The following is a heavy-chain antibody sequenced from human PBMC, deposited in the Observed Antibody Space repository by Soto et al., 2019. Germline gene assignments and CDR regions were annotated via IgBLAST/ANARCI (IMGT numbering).Heavy chain of an antibody. J-gene: IGHJ4*02. V-gene: IGHV3-30-3*01. CDR1: GFTFSSYA. CDR3: ARDLYCFDY. Sequence: PGGSLTLSCAASGFTFSSYAMHWVRQAPGKGLEWVAVISYDGSNKYYADSVKGRFTISRDNSKNTLSLQMNSLSAEDTAVYYCARDLYCFDYWGQGTLVTVSS. CDR2: ISYDGSNK.